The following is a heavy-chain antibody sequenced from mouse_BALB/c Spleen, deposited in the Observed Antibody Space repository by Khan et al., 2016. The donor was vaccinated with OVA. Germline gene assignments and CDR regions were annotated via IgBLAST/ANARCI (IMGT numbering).Heavy chain of an antibody. J-gene: IGHJ4*01. CDR3: ARPFYYYDAVDY. CDR2: IDPANGNT. CDR1: GFNIKDTY. D-gene: IGHD1-1*01. Sequence: EVQLQQSGAEPVKPGASVKLSCTASGFNIKDTYIHWIKQRPEQGLEWIGRIDPANGNTQYDPKFQDKATMTADTSSNTAYLRLSSLASEDTAVYYCARPFYYYDAVDYWGQGTSVTVSS. V-gene: IGHV14-3*02.